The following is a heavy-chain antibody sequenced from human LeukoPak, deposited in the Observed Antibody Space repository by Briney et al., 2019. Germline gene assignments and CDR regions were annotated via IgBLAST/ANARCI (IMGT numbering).Heavy chain of an antibody. Sequence: GSSVKVSCKASGGTFSSYAISWVRQAPGQGLEWMRGIIPIFGTANYAQKFQGRVTITADESTSTAYMELSSLRSEDTAVYYCARSSASIVVVPAAMHYYYGMDVWGKGTTVTVSS. J-gene: IGHJ6*04. V-gene: IGHV1-69*01. D-gene: IGHD2-2*01. CDR2: IIPIFGTA. CDR3: ARSSASIVVVPAAMHYYYGMDV. CDR1: GGTFSSYA.